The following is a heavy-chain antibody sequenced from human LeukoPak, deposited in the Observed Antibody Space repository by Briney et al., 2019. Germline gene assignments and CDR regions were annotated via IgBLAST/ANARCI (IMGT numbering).Heavy chain of an antibody. CDR2: IIPGLGII. CDR1: GGTFSNYT. Sequence: GASVKVSCKASGGTFSNYTITWVRQAPGQGLEWMGRIIPGLGIINYAQKFQGRDTVTADKSTSTAYMELSSLRADDTAVYYCARALSDTSGYELAYWGQGTLVTVSS. D-gene: IGHD3-22*01. CDR3: ARALSDTSGYELAY. V-gene: IGHV1-69*02. J-gene: IGHJ4*02.